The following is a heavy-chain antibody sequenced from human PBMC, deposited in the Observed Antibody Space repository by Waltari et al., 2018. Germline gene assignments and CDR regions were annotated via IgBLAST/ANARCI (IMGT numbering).Heavy chain of an antibody. CDR1: GFTFSSYG. J-gene: IGHJ4*02. CDR3: AKAMARSFFDY. CDR2: ISYDGSNK. Sequence: QVQLVESGGGVVQPGRSLRLSCAASGFTFSSYGMHWVRQAPGKGLEWVAVISYDGSNKYYADSVKGRFTISRDNSKNTLYLQMNSLRAEDTAVHYCAKAMARSFFDYWGQGTLVTVSS. D-gene: IGHD3-10*01. V-gene: IGHV3-30*18.